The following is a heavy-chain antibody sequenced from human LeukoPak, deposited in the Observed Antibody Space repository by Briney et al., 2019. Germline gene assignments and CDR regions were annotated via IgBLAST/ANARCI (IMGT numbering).Heavy chain of an antibody. CDR1: GFTFSSYG. Sequence: GGSLRLSCAASGFTFSSYGMYWVRQAPGKGLEWVAFIRYDGSNKYYADSVKGRFTISRDNSKNTLYLQMSSLSAEDTAMYYCAKDGQPGYSYGYMDYWGQGTLVTVSS. CDR2: IRYDGSNK. D-gene: IGHD5-18*01. CDR3: AKDGQPGYSYGYMDY. V-gene: IGHV3-30*02. J-gene: IGHJ4*02.